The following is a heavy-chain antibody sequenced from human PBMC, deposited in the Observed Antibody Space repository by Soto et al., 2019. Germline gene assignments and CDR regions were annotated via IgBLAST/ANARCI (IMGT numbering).Heavy chain of an antibody. D-gene: IGHD2-2*01. V-gene: IGHV1-18*01. CDR3: ARGVVVVPAAWGPGWFDP. CDR2: ISAYNGNT. CDR1: GYTFTSYG. Sequence: QVQLVQSGAEVKKPGASVKVSCKASGYTFTSYGISWVRQAPGQGLEWMGWISAYNGNTNYAQKLQGRVTMTTDTATSTAYMEPRSLRSDDTAVYYCARGVVVVPAAWGPGWFDPWGQGTLVTVSS. J-gene: IGHJ5*02.